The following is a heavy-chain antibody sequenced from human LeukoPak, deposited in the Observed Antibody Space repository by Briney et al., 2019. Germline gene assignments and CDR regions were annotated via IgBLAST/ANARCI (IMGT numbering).Heavy chain of an antibody. CDR3: AKGGVYGGKMGEN. D-gene: IGHD4-23*01. J-gene: IGHJ4*02. CDR2: SRTKDTSDST. Sequence: GGSLRLSCAVSGFTFSDHYMDWVCHAPGKGLERVGRSRTKDTSDSTEYAASVKGRFTISRDNSKNSLYLQLNSLKTEVTAVYFCAKGGVYGGKMGENWGQGTLVTVSS. CDR1: GFTFSDHY. V-gene: IGHV3-72*01.